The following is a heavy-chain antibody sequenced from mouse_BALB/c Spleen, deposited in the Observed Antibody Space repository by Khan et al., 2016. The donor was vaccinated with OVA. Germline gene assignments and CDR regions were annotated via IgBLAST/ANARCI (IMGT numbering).Heavy chain of an antibody. CDR1: GYSITSDSA. CDR3: ARSLYYSYGDALDF. V-gene: IGHV3-2*02. J-gene: IGHJ4*01. CDR2: ISSTGST. Sequence: QLEESGPGLVKPSQSLSLTCTVTGYSITSDSAWNWIRQFPGNKLEWMGYISSTGSTSYNPSLKSRISITRDTSKTQFFLQLKSVTTEDTATYYCARSLYYSYGDALDFWGRGTSVTVSS. D-gene: IGHD2-14*01.